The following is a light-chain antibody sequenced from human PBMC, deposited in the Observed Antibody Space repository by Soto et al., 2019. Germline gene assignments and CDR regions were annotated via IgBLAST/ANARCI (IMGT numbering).Light chain of an antibody. CDR2: LGS. Sequence: DIVMTQSPLSLPVTPGEPASISCRSSQSLLHSNGKTFLDWYVQKSGQSPQVLIYLGSNRASGVPDRFSGSWSGTDFTLQISGVEAEDVGVYYCMQALQTPYTFGQGTKLEIK. CDR1: QSLLHSNGKTF. J-gene: IGKJ2*01. V-gene: IGKV2-28*01. CDR3: MQALQTPYT.